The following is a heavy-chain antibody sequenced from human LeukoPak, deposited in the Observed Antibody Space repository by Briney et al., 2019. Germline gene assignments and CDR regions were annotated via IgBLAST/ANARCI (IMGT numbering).Heavy chain of an antibody. CDR3: TIKRVDY. V-gene: IGHV3-73*01. Sequence: PGGSLRLSCAASGFTFSSYWMSWVRQASGKGLEWVGRIRSKANSYATAYAASVKGRFTISRDDSKNTAYLQMNSLKTEDTAVYYCTIKRVDYWGQGTLVTVSS. D-gene: IGHD3-3*01. CDR2: IRSKANSYAT. J-gene: IGHJ4*02. CDR1: GFTFSSYW.